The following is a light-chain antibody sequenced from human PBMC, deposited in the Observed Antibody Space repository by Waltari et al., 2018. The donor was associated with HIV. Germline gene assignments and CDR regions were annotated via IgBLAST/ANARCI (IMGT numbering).Light chain of an antibody. J-gene: IGLJ2*01. Sequence: QSVLTQPPSASGTPGQRVTISCSGSSSNIGSNTVNWYQPLPGTAPKVLIYSNNQRPSGVPDRCSGSKSGTSASLAISGLQSEDEAAYYCATWDDSLNGVVFGGGTTLTGL. CDR3: ATWDDSLNGVV. CDR2: SNN. CDR1: SSNIGSNT. V-gene: IGLV1-44*01.